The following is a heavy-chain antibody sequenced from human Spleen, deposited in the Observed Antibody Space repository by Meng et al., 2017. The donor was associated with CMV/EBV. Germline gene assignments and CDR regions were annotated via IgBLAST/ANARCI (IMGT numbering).Heavy chain of an antibody. D-gene: IGHD3-10*01. CDR3: VKEKRRGEFDY. Sequence: LSCAAAGFTVSSNYMSWVRQAPGKGLEWVSVIYSAGSSTYYAESVKGRFTVSRDDSKNTLYLQMSSLRAEDTALYYCVKEKRRGEFDYWGQGTLVTVSS. CDR1: GFTVSSNY. V-gene: IGHV3-23*03. CDR2: IYSAGSST. J-gene: IGHJ4*02.